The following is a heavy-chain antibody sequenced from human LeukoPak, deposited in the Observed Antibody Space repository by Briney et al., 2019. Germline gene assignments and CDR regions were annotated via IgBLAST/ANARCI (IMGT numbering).Heavy chain of an antibody. D-gene: IGHD3-3*01. CDR1: GSSIRDNYY. J-gene: IGHJ5*02. Sequence: PSETLSLTCTIIGSSIRDNYYWGWIRRPPGKGLEWIGRVFYSGSTYYNPSLKSLVTLSVDTSNNIFSLKLRSVTAEDTAVYYCARHNYYHFWSTLNWFDPWGQGALVTVSS. V-gene: IGHV4-38-2*02. CDR3: ARHNYYHFWSTLNWFDP. CDR2: VFYSGST.